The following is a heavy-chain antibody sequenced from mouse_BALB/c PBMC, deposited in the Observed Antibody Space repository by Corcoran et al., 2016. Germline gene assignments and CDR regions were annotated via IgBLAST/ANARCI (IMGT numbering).Heavy chain of an antibody. Sequence: QIQLVQSGPELKKPGETVKISCKASGYTFTNYGMNWVKQAPGKGLKWMGWINTYTGEPTYADDFKGRFAFSLESSASTAYLQINNLKKEDMSTYFCAREPYALYYWGQGTSVTVSS. CDR3: AREPYALYY. CDR1: GYTFTNYG. J-gene: IGHJ4*01. CDR2: INTYTGEP. V-gene: IGHV9-1*02.